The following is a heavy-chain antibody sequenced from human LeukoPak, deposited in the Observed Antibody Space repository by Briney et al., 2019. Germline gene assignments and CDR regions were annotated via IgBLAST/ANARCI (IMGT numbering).Heavy chain of an antibody. CDR3: ARDRCSSTSSWLDFYYYYGMDV. CDR2: IWYDGSNK. J-gene: IGHJ6*02. V-gene: IGHV3-33*01. Sequence: GRSLRLSCAASGFTFSSYGMHWVRQAPGKGLEWVAVIWYDGSNKYYADSVKGRFTISRDNSKNTLYLQMNSLRAEDTAVYYCARDRCSSTSSWLDFYYYYGMDVWGQGTTVTVSS. D-gene: IGHD2-2*01. CDR1: GFTFSSYG.